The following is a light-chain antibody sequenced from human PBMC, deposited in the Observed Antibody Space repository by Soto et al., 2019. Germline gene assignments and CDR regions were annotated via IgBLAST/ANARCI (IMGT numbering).Light chain of an antibody. CDR2: DAS. CDR3: QQYNSYPWA. J-gene: IGKJ1*01. Sequence: DIQMTQSPSTLCASVGDRVFITCRAGQSISSWLAWYQQKPGKAPKLLIYDASTLQSGVPSRFRGAGSGTEFTLTISSLQPDDLAVYYCQQYNSYPWAFGQGTKVDIK. V-gene: IGKV1-5*01. CDR1: QSISSW.